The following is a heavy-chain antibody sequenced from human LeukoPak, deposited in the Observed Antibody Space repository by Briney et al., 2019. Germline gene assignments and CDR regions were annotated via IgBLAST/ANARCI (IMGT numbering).Heavy chain of an antibody. J-gene: IGHJ3*02. D-gene: IGHD3-22*01. CDR3: AKAYRYYYDSSGHDAFDI. CDR2: IYSGGST. Sequence: GGSLRLSCAASGLTVSSNSMSWVRQAPGKGLEWVSFIYSGGSTYYADSVKGRFTISRDNSKNTLYLQMNSLRAEDTAVYYCAKAYRYYYDSSGHDAFDIWGQGTMVTVSS. V-gene: IGHV3-53*01. CDR1: GLTVSSNS.